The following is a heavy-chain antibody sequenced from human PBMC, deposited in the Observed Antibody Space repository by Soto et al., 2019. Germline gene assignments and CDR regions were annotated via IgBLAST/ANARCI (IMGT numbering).Heavy chain of an antibody. J-gene: IGHJ5*02. CDR3: AREGRDYEILTGYSGINWFDP. CDR1: GGSISSYY. Sequence: SETLSLTCTVSGGSISSYYWSWIRQPPGKGLEWIGYIYYSGSTNYNPSLKSRVTISVDTSKNQFSLKLSSVTAADTAVYYCAREGRDYEILTGYSGINWFDPWGQGTRVTVSS. CDR2: IYYSGST. V-gene: IGHV4-59*01. D-gene: IGHD3-9*01.